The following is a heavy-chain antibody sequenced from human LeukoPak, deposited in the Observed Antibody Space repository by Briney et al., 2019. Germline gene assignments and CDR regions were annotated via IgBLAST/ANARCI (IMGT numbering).Heavy chain of an antibody. V-gene: IGHV4-39*01. Sequence: SETLSLTCTFSGGSISRSSYYWGWIRQPPGKGLEWIGSIYYSGSTYYNPSLKSRVTISVDTSKNQFSLKVTSVTAADTAMYYCARHEVSTVTKGGYYFNYWGQGSLVTVSS. CDR1: GGSISRSSYY. CDR2: IYYSGST. J-gene: IGHJ4*02. CDR3: ARHEVSTVTKGGYYFNY. D-gene: IGHD4-17*01.